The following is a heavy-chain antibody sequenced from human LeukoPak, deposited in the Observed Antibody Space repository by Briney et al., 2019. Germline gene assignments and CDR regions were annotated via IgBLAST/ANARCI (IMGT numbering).Heavy chain of an antibody. Sequence: SETLSLTCTVSGGSISGGGFYWSWIRQHPGKGLEWIGYIYHSGSTYYNPSLKSRVTISVDTSKNQFSLKLSSVTAADTAVYYCARWDVRVITPYYYYYGMDVWGQGTTVTVSS. CDR1: GGSISGGGFY. CDR3: ARWDVRVITPYYYYYGMDV. CDR2: IYHSGST. J-gene: IGHJ6*02. V-gene: IGHV4-31*03. D-gene: IGHD3-22*01.